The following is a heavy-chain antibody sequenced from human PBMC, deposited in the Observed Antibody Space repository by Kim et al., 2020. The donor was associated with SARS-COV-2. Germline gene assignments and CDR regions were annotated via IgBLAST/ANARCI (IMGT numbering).Heavy chain of an antibody. V-gene: IGHV1-2*02. Sequence: ASVKVSCKASGYTFTGYYMHWVRQAPGQGLEWMGWINPNSGGTNYAQKFQGRVTMTRDTSISTAYMELSRLRSDDTAVYYCAYGGWQRAGYYGMDVWGQGTTVTVSS. J-gene: IGHJ6*02. D-gene: IGHD2-15*01. CDR1: GYTFTGYY. CDR2: INPNSGGT. CDR3: AYGGWQRAGYYGMDV.